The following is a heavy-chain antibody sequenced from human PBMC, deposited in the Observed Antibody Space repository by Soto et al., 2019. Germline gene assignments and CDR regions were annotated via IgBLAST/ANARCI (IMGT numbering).Heavy chain of an antibody. Sequence: EVQLVESGGGLVQPGGSLRLSCAASGFTFSSYDMHWVRQATGKGLEWVSAISTAGDTYYPGSVKGRFTISRENAKNSLYLQMTRLRAAAAAVYYCARDRARGWFDPWGQGTLVTVSS. V-gene: IGHV3-13*01. CDR3: ARDRARGWFDP. CDR1: GFTFSSYD. CDR2: ISTAGDT. D-gene: IGHD3-16*01. J-gene: IGHJ5*02.